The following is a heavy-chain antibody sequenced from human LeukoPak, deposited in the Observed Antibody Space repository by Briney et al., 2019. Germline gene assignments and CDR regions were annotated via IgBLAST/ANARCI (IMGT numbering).Heavy chain of an antibody. Sequence: GGSLRLSCAASGFTFSSYAMSWVRQAPGKGLEWVSAISGSGGSTYYADSVKGRFTISRDNSKNTLYLQINSLRAEDTAVYYCAKGSETMVRGVRPPDYWGQGTLVTVSS. CDR1: GFTFSSYA. CDR3: AKGSETMVRGVRPPDY. D-gene: IGHD3-10*01. V-gene: IGHV3-23*01. J-gene: IGHJ4*02. CDR2: ISGSGGST.